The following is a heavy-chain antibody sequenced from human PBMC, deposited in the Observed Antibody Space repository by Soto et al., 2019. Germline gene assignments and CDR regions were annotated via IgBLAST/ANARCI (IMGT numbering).Heavy chain of an antibody. CDR3: ARHPVASTSGVDY. CDR2: IYYSGST. CDR1: GGSISSSTYY. Sequence: QLQVQESGPGLVKPSETLSLTCTVSGGSISSSTYYWGWIRQPPGKGLEWIGSIYYSGSTYYNPSLKSRVTISVDTAKNQFSLKLSSVTVTDTAVYYWARHPVASTSGVDYWGQGTLVTVSS. V-gene: IGHV4-39*01. J-gene: IGHJ4*02. D-gene: IGHD6-19*01.